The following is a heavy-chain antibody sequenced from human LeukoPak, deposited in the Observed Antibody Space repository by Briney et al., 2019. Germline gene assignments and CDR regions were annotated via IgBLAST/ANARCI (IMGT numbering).Heavy chain of an antibody. V-gene: IGHV1-2*02. CDR3: ARGSWFGDLLYAQPAYYFDY. CDR2: INPNSSVT. D-gene: IGHD3-10*01. J-gene: IGHJ4*02. Sequence: ASVKVSCKASGYTFTGHYVHWLRQAPGQGLEWMGWINPNSSVTNYAQKFQGRVTLTRDTSISPAYMELSRLRSDDTAIYYCARGSWFGDLLYAQPAYYFDYWGQGTLVTVSS. CDR1: GYTFTGHY.